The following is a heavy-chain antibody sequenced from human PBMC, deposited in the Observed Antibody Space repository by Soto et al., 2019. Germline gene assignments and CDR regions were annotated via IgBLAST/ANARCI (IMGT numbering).Heavy chain of an antibody. D-gene: IGHD3-10*01. CDR2: IKEDGSEK. Sequence: GGSLRLSCAASGFLFSTYWMAWVRQAPGKGLEWVANIKEDGSEKDYVDSVKGRFTISRDNAKNSLYLQMNSLRVDDTALYYCVRNRGYGSQYYPFDPWGQGTLVTVSS. V-gene: IGHV3-7*04. CDR1: GFLFSTYW. J-gene: IGHJ5*02. CDR3: VRNRGYGSQYYPFDP.